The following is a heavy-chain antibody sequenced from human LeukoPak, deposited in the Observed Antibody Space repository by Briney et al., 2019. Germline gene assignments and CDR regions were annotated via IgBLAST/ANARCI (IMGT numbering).Heavy chain of an antibody. J-gene: IGHJ4*02. D-gene: IGHD2-2*01. CDR2: LSSSGGST. CDR3: ATDLVVVLPAAYDN. Sequence: PGGSLRLSCEAPGFIFNTCAMSWVRQSPGKGLEWVSTLSSSGGSTYHADSVKGRFTISRDNSKNTLYLQMNSLRAEDTAVYYCATDLVVVLPAAYDNWGQGALVTVSS. CDR1: GFIFNTCA. V-gene: IGHV3-23*01.